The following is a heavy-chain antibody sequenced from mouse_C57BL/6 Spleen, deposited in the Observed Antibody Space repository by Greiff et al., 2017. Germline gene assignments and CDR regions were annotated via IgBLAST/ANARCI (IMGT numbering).Heavy chain of an antibody. CDR3: ARDDYDEGYAMGD. Sequence: QVQLQQPGAELVKPGASVKMSCKASGYTFTSYWITWVKQRPGQGLEWIGDIYPGSGSTNYNEKFKSKATLTVDTSSSTAYMQLSSLTSEDSAVYYCARDDYDEGYAMGDWGQGTSVTVSS. D-gene: IGHD2-4*01. J-gene: IGHJ4*01. V-gene: IGHV1-55*01. CDR1: GYTFTSYW. CDR2: IYPGSGST.